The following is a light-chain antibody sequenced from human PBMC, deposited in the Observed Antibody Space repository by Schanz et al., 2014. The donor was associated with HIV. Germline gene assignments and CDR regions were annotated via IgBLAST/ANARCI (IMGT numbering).Light chain of an antibody. V-gene: IGLV2-14*03. Sequence: QSPLTQPASVSGSPGQSITISCTGSSSDLGGFQYVSWYQQHPNRAPKLLIYDVSDRPSGASHRFSGARTGDTASLTISGLQVDDEADYYCSSYTSSSTLVFGTGTKLTVL. CDR2: DVS. CDR3: SSYTSSSTLV. CDR1: SSDLGGFQY. J-gene: IGLJ1*01.